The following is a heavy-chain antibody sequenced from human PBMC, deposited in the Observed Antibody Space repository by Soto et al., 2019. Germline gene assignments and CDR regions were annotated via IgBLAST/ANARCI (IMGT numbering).Heavy chain of an antibody. D-gene: IGHD1-26*01. CDR2: INPSGAYI. CDR1: GFTFSSHN. CDR3: ARSSGVSETYTNWLDT. V-gene: IGHV3-21*01. J-gene: IGHJ5*02. Sequence: GGSLRLSCAASGFTFSSHNMNWVLQAPGKGLEWVSCINPSGAYIYYGDSVQGRFTISRDNAKNSLYLQMNSLRDEDTAVYYCARSSGVSETYTNWLDTWGQGTLVTVSS.